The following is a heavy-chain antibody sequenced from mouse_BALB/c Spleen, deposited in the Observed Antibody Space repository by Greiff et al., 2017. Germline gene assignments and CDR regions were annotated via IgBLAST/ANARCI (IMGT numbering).Heavy chain of an antibody. D-gene: IGHD2-3*01. Sequence: VQLQQPGAELVKPGASVKLSCKASGYTFTSYWMHWVKQRPGRGLEWIGRIDPNSGGTKYNEKFKSKATLTVDKPSSTTYMQLSSLTSEDSAVYYYTRRSYDGSLYYFDYWGQGTTLTVSS. CDR1: GYTFTSYW. CDR3: TRRSYDGSLYYFDY. CDR2: IDPNSGGT. J-gene: IGHJ2*01. V-gene: IGHV1S36*01.